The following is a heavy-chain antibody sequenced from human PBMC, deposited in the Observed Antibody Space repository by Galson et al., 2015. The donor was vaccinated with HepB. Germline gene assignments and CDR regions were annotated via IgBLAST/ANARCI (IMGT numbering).Heavy chain of an antibody. CDR3: AREKYYDSSGYSDY. CDR2: ISSSSSTI. Sequence: SLRLSCAASGFTFSSYSMNWVCQAPGKGLEWVSYISSSSSTIYYADSVKGRFTISRDNAKNSLYLQMNSLRAEDTAVYYCAREKYYDSSGYSDYWGQGTLVTVSS. CDR1: GFTFSSYS. D-gene: IGHD3-22*01. J-gene: IGHJ4*02. V-gene: IGHV3-48*01.